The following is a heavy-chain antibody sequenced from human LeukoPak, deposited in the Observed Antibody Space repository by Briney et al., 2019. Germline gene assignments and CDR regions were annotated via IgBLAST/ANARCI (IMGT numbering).Heavy chain of an antibody. V-gene: IGHV3-20*04. CDR1: GFTFSSYA. Sequence: GGSLRLSCAASGFTFSSYAMSWVRQAPGRGLEWVSGINWNGGSTGYADSVKGRFTISRDNAKNYLYLQMNSLRAEDTALYYCARDRNYGDYLRWFDPWGQGTLVTVSS. CDR3: ARDRNYGDYLRWFDP. J-gene: IGHJ5*02. D-gene: IGHD4-17*01. CDR2: INWNGGST.